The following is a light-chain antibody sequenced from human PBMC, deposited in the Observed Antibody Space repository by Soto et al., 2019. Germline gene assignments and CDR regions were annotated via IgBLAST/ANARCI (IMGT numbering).Light chain of an antibody. V-gene: IGLV3-21*04. CDR1: NIGSKG. Sequence: SYELTQSTSVSVAPGKTASLSCGGKNIGSKGVHWYQQKPGQAPVLVIYSDTDLPPVIPERFSGSNSANLATLTISRVEAGDEADYYCQVWDSGSAHVVFGGGTKVTVL. CDR2: SDT. CDR3: QVWDSGSAHVV. J-gene: IGLJ2*01.